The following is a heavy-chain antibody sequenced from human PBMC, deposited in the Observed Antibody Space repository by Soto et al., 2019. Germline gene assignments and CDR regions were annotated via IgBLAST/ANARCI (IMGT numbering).Heavy chain of an antibody. J-gene: IGHJ5*02. CDR3: ARPVSKWDWFDP. D-gene: IGHD1-26*01. CDR1: GGSISSYY. CDR2: IYYSGST. V-gene: IGHV4-59*08. Sequence: SETLSLTCTVSGGSISSYYWSWIRQPPGKGLEWIGYIYYSGSTNYNPSLKSRVTISVDTSKNQFSLKLSSVTAADTAVYYCARPVSKWDWFDPWGQGTLVTVSS.